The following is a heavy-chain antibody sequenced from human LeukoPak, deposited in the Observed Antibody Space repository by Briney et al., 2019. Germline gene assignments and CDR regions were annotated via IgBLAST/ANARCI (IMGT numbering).Heavy chain of an antibody. D-gene: IGHD3-9*01. Sequence: RASVKVSCKASGYTFTGYYMHWVRQAPGQGLEWMGWINPNSGGTNYAQKFQGRVTMTRDTSISTAYMELSRLRSDDTAVCYCARNFPYYDILTGYTNWFDPWGQGTLVTVSS. J-gene: IGHJ5*02. CDR2: INPNSGGT. CDR1: GYTFTGYY. CDR3: ARNFPYYDILTGYTNWFDP. V-gene: IGHV1-2*02.